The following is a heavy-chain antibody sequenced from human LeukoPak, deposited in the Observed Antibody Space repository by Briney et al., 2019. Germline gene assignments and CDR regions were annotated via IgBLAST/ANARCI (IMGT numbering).Heavy chain of an antibody. Sequence: SVKVSCKASGGTFSSYAISWVRQAPGQGLEWMGGIIPIFGTANYAQKFQGRVTMTRNTSISAAYMELSSLRSEDTAVYYCARVNYGMDVWGQGTTVTVSS. J-gene: IGHJ6*02. CDR3: ARVNYGMDV. CDR1: GGTFSSYA. V-gene: IGHV1-69*05. CDR2: IIPIFGTA.